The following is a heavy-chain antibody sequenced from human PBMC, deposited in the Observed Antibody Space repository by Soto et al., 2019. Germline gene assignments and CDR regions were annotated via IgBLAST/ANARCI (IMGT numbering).Heavy chain of an antibody. CDR3: AKDATRTSGWYYFDY. V-gene: IGHV3-23*01. CDR1: GFSFSTLA. J-gene: IGHJ4*02. D-gene: IGHD6-19*01. CDR2: ITYNSDTT. Sequence: VSLRLSCAASGFSFSTLAMGWGGQAPGKGLEWVSGITYNSDTTHYTDSVKGRFTISRDNSKSMLYLQMNGLRAEDTAVYYCAKDATRTSGWYYFDYWGQGALVTVSS.